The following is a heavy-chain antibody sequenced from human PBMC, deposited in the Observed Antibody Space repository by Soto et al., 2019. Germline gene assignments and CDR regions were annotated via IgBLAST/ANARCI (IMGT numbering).Heavy chain of an antibody. J-gene: IGHJ3*02. CDR1: GGTFSSYT. CDR2: IIRILGIA. D-gene: IGHD5-12*01. CDR3: VRRVDSSVHDAFVI. Sequence: QVQLVQSGAEVKKRGSSVKVSCKASGGTFSSYTISWVRQAPGQGREWMGRIIRILGIANYAQKFQSRVTITADKSTSTAYMEQSSLRSEDTAVYYCVRRVDSSVHDAFVIWGQGTMVTFSS. V-gene: IGHV1-69*02.